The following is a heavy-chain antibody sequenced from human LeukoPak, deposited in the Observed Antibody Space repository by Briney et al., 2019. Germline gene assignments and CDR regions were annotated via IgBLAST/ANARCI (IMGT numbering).Heavy chain of an antibody. CDR1: GYTFTGYY. D-gene: IGHD3-22*01. J-gene: IGHJ4*02. CDR2: ISPNSSGT. CDR3: ARANCYDSSGYYGDFDY. V-gene: IGHV1-2*06. Sequence: ASVKVSCKASGYTFTGYYMHWVRQAPGQGLEWMGRISPNSSGTNYAQKFQGRVTMTRNTSISTAYMELSRLRSDDTAVYYCARANCYDSSGYYGDFDYWGQGTLVTVSS.